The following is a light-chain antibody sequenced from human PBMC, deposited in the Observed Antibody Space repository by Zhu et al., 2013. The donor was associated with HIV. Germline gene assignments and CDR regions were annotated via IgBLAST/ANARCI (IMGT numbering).Light chain of an antibody. J-gene: IGKJ4*01. CDR2: KAS. CDR1: QTIGTY. CDR3: QQYNVNSLLT. Sequence: DIQLSQAPSTLSASVGDSVSITCRASQTIGTYLAWYQQKPATAPKLLMSKASTLENGVPSRFSGSGSGTDFTLTISSLQPDDFATYYCQQYNVNSLLTFGGGTRVEIK. V-gene: IGKV1-5*03.